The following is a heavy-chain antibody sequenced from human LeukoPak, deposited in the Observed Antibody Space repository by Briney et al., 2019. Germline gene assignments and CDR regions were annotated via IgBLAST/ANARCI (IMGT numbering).Heavy chain of an antibody. V-gene: IGHV1-18*01. CDR2: ISAYNGNT. Sequence: ASVKVSCKTSGYTFTRNDISWVRQAPGQGLEWMGWISAYNGNTNYAQKLQGRVTMTTDTSTSTAYMELRSLRSDDTAVYYCARDYAGWELLSLGWFDPWGQGTLVTVSS. D-gene: IGHD1-26*01. CDR1: GYTFTRND. J-gene: IGHJ5*02. CDR3: ARDYAGWELLSLGWFDP.